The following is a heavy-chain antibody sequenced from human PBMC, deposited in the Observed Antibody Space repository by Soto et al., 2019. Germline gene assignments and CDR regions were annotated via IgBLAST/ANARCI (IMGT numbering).Heavy chain of an antibody. CDR2: IYYSGST. D-gene: IGHD2-2*01. Sequence: QVQLQESGPGLVKPSGTLSLTCTVSGDSVSSGNYYWSWIRQPPGKGLEWIGYIYYSGSTNYNPXXKSRVTISVDXXKXQXXLKLSSVTAADTAVYYCARDAPTVLLPAAIYGMDVWGQGTTVTVSS. CDR3: ARDAPTVLLPAAIYGMDV. J-gene: IGHJ6*02. V-gene: IGHV4-61*01. CDR1: GDSVSSGNYY.